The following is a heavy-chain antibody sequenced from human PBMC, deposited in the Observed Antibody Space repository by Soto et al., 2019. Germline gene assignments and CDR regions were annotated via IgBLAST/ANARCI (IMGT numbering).Heavy chain of an antibody. CDR2: ISAYNGNT. CDR3: ARDRDIVVVPAAISNYYYGMDV. CDR1: GYTFTSYG. D-gene: IGHD2-2*02. J-gene: IGHJ6*02. Sequence: VKVSCKASGYTFTSYGISWVRQAPGRGLEWMGWISAYNGNTNYAQKLQGRVTMTTDTSTSTAYMELRSLRSDDTAVYYCARDRDIVVVPAAISNYYYGMDVWGQGTTVTVSS. V-gene: IGHV1-18*04.